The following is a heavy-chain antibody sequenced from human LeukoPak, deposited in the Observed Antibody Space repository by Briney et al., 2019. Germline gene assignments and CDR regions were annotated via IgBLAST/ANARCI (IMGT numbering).Heavy chain of an antibody. Sequence: GGSLRLSCGPSGFTFSDSWMSWFRQAPGQGLEWVARIKDDGSDKYYLDSARGRFTISRDNAEDSLYLQRDDLRAEDTAAFYCARHLLRGQNFDYWGQGTLVTVSS. CDR1: GFTFSDSW. CDR3: ARHLLRGQNFDY. CDR2: IKDDGSDK. J-gene: IGHJ4*02. V-gene: IGHV3-7*01.